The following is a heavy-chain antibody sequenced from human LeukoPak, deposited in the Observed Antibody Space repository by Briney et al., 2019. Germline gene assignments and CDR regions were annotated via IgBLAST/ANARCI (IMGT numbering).Heavy chain of an antibody. CDR2: ISSSGSTI. Sequence: GGSLRLSCAASGFTFSSYEMNWVRQAPGKGLEWVSYISSSGSTIYYADSVKGRFTISRDNAKNSLYLQMNSLRAEDTAVYYCARVDYEGNFDYRGQGTLVTVSS. J-gene: IGHJ4*02. V-gene: IGHV3-48*03. CDR1: GFTFSSYE. D-gene: IGHD4-17*01. CDR3: ARVDYEGNFDY.